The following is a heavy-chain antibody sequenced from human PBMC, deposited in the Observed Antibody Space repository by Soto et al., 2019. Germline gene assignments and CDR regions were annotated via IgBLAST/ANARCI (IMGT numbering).Heavy chain of an antibody. CDR1: GFTFKNYA. CDR3: AKDGDFGEDGPVEDVEH. D-gene: IGHD4-17*01. Sequence: EVNLLESGGGVVQPGESLRISCVGSGFTFKNYAMTWVRQAPGKGLEWVSGTTGSGANKHYAASVRGRFTISRDNSKNTVYLEMKSLRVEDTAVYYCAKDGDFGEDGPVEDVEHWGQGTLVSVSS. J-gene: IGHJ1*01. CDR2: TTGSGANK. V-gene: IGHV3-23*01.